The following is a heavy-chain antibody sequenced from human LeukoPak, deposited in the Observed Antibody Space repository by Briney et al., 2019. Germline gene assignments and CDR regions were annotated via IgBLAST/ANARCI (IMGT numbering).Heavy chain of an antibody. CDR3: ARDGTRYDFWSGDNPYYFDY. Sequence: GGSLRLSCAASGFTFSDYYMNWIRQAPGKGLECVSYISGSGGTIYYADSVKGRFTISRDNAKNLLYLQMNNLRAEDTAVYYCARDGTRYDFWSGDNPYYFDYWGQGTLVTVSS. J-gene: IGHJ4*02. CDR1: GFTFSDYY. CDR2: ISGSGGTI. V-gene: IGHV3-11*04. D-gene: IGHD3-3*01.